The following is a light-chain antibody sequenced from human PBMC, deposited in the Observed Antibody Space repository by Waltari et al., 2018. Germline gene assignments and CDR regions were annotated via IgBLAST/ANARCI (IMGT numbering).Light chain of an antibody. V-gene: IGKV2-28*01. J-gene: IGKJ4*01. CDR2: LGS. CDR3: MQTQEIPLT. Sequence: ALTQSPLSLPVTPGAPASIFCRSSQSLLHSDGRNFLDWYVQKPGQSPQLLIYLGSNRASGVPDRFSGGGSCTDFTLTISRVEAEDVGVYYCMQTQEIPLTFGGGTKVEIK. CDR1: QSLLHSDGRNF.